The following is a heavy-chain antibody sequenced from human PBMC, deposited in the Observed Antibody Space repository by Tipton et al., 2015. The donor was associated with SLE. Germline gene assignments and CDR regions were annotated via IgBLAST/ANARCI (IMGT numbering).Heavy chain of an antibody. J-gene: IGHJ3*01. CDR2: MYTSGAT. Sequence: TLSLTCTVSGDYIRSYSWSWIRQPAEKGLEWIGRMYTSGATNYNPSLTSRVSMSVDTSKKQFSLNLSLVTAADTAVYYCASAAYSSSSDGFDVWGQGTMVTVTS. CDR1: GDYIRSYS. D-gene: IGHD6-6*01. V-gene: IGHV4-4*07. CDR3: ASAAYSSSSDGFDV.